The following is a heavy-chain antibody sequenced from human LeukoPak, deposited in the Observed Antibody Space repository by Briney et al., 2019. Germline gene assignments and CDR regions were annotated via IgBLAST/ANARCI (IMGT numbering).Heavy chain of an antibody. CDR2: VDPEDGET. CDR1: GYTFTDYY. CDR3: RLGSDMTTVTIVPLNAFDI. D-gene: IGHD4-17*01. V-gene: IGHV1-69-2*01. Sequence: ATVKISCKVSGYTFTDYYMHWVQQAPGKGLEWMGLVDPEDGETIYAEKFQGRVTITADTSTDTAYMELSSLRSEDTAVYYCRLGSDMTTVTIVPLNAFDIWGQGTMVTVSS. J-gene: IGHJ3*02.